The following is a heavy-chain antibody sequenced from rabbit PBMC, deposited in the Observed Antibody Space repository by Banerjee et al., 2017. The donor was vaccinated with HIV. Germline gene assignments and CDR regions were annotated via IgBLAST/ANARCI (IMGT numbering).Heavy chain of an antibody. Sequence: QQQLVESGGGLVKPGASLTLTCTASGFSFSGYYYICWVRQAPGKGLEWIACIAAGSSGSTYYASWVNGRFSISKTSSTTVTLQMTSLTAADTATYFCASRAYNSNSDYYGLWGQGTLVTVS. CDR1: GFSFSGYYY. J-gene: IGHJ3*01. CDR2: IAAGSSGST. D-gene: IGHD1-1*01. CDR3: ASRAYNSNSDYYGL. V-gene: IGHV1S45*01.